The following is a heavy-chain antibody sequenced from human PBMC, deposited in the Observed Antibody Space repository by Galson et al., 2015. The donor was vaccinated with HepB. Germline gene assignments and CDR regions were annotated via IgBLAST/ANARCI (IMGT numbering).Heavy chain of an antibody. J-gene: IGHJ4*02. V-gene: IGHV3-21*01. CDR3: AREVRGSGWYSLDY. CDR1: GFTFSSYS. CDR2: ISSSSSYI. Sequence: SLRLSCAASGFTFSSYSMNWVRQAPGKGLEWVSSISSSSSYIYYADSVKGRFTISRDNAKNSLYLQMNSLRAEDTAVYYCAREVRGSGWYSLDYWGQGTLVTVSS. D-gene: IGHD6-19*01.